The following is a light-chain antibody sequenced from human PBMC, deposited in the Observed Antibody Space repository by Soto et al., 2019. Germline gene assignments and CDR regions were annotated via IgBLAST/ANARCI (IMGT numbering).Light chain of an antibody. CDR3: QQYYSTLSWT. J-gene: IGKJ1*01. CDR2: WAS. V-gene: IGKV4-1*01. CDR1: QSVLYSSNNENY. Sequence: DIGMTQSTDSLAVSLGETATINCKSIQSVLYSSNNENYLAWYQQKPGQPPKLHIYWASTRESGVPDRFSGSGSGTDFTLTISSLQAEDVAVYYCQQYYSTLSWTFGQGTKVDIK.